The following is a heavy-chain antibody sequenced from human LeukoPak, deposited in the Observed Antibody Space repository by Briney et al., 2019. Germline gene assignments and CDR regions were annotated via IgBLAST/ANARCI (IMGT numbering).Heavy chain of an antibody. V-gene: IGHV3-23*01. J-gene: IGHJ4*02. D-gene: IGHD1-26*01. CDR2: ISGSGGST. Sequence: PGGSLRLSCAASGFTFSSYAMSWVRQAPGKGLEWVSAISGSGGSTYYADSVKGRFTISRDNARNSLYLQMDSLRAEDTAMYYCARDASGSFYDYWGQGTLVTVSS. CDR1: GFTFSSYA. CDR3: ARDASGSFYDY.